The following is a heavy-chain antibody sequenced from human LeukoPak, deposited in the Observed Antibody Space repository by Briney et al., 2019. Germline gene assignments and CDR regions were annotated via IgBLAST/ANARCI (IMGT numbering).Heavy chain of an antibody. Sequence: ASVKVSCKASGYTFTGYYMHWVRQAPGQGLEWMGWINPNSGGTNYAQKFQGRVTITADKSTSTAYMELSSLRSEDTAVYYCAIVVVVAATLNWFDPWGQGTLVTVSS. V-gene: IGHV1-2*02. J-gene: IGHJ5*02. CDR3: AIVVVVAATLNWFDP. D-gene: IGHD2-15*01. CDR2: INPNSGGT. CDR1: GYTFTGYY.